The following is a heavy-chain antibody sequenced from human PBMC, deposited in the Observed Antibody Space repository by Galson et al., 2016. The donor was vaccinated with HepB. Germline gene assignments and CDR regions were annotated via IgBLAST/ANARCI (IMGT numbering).Heavy chain of an antibody. J-gene: IGHJ6*02. CDR3: ARDKGSGTYYNPGLDYYGMDV. V-gene: IGHV3-74*01. CDR1: GFTFSNFW. CDR2: VNSDEKIT. Sequence: SLRLSCAASGFTFSNFWMHWVRQAPGRGLVWVSRVNSDEKITNYADSVKGRFTISRDNAINTRYLQMNSLRAEDTAVYYCARDKGSGTYYNPGLDYYGMDVWGQGTTVTASS. D-gene: IGHD3-10*01.